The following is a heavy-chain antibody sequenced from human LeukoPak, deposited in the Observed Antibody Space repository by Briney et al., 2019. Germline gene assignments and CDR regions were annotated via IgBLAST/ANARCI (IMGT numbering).Heavy chain of an antibody. CDR2: IRYDGSNK. D-gene: IGHD2-21*02. CDR1: RVTFSNYG. Sequence: QPGGSLRLSCAASRVTFSNYGMHWVRQAQGKGLEWVAFIRYDGSNKYYADSVRGRFTISRDNSKNTLYLQMNSLRPEDTAVYYCAKATLDTAYCGGDCYPDVWGRGTTVSVSS. V-gene: IGHV3-30*02. J-gene: IGHJ6*04. CDR3: AKATLDTAYCGGDCYPDV.